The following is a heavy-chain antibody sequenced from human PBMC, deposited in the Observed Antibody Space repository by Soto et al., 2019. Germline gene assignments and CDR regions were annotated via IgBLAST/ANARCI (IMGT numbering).Heavy chain of an antibody. J-gene: IGHJ6*02. V-gene: IGHV1-69*06. CDR2: IIPIFGTA. CDR1: GGTFSSYA. D-gene: IGHD3-10*01. CDR3: ARVSRWFGELLSYCYGKGV. Sequence: SVKVSCKASGGTFSSYAISWVRQAPGQGLEWMGGIIPIFGTANYAQKFQGRVTITADKSTSTAYMELSSLRSEDTAVYYCARVSRWFGELLSYCYGKGVRGQGTRVTAP.